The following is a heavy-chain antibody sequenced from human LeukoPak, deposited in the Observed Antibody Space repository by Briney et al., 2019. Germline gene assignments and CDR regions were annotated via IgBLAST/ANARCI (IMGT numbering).Heavy chain of an antibody. V-gene: IGHV1-2*02. D-gene: IGHD3-3*01. CDR1: GYTFTGYY. J-gene: IGHJ4*02. CDR2: ISPNSGGT. Sequence: ASVKVSCKASGYTFTGYYMHWVRQAPGQGLEWMGWISPNSGGTNYAQKFQGRVTVTRDTSISTAYMELSRLRSDDTAVYYCARDRDFWSGYYYLHYFDYWGQGTLVTVSS. CDR3: ARDRDFWSGYYYLHYFDY.